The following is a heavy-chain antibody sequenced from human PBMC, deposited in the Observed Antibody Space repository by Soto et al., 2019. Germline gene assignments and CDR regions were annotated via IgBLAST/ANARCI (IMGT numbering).Heavy chain of an antibody. CDR2: IYPGDSDT. Sequence: GESLKISCKGSGYSFTSDWIGLVRQMPGKGLEWMGIIYPGDSDTRYSPSFQGQVTISADKSISTAYLQWSSLKASDTVMYYCARYGTTGTSPGFYWGQGTLVTVSS. CDR3: ARYGTTGTSPGFY. V-gene: IGHV5-51*01. CDR1: GYSFTSDW. J-gene: IGHJ4*02. D-gene: IGHD1-1*01.